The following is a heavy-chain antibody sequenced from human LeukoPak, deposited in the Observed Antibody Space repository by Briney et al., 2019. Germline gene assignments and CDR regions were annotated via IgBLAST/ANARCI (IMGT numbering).Heavy chain of an antibody. J-gene: IGHJ6*03. V-gene: IGHV4-39*01. CDR3: ARHQWHYYYYMGV. Sequence: SETLSLTCTVSGGSISSSSYYWGWSRQPPGKGLAWIGSIYYSGDTYYNPSLKSRRVTISVDTSKNQFSLRLSSVTAADTAVYYCARHQWHYYYYMGVWGKGSTVTVSS. CDR2: IYYSGDT. CDR1: GGSISSSSYY. D-gene: IGHD6-19*01.